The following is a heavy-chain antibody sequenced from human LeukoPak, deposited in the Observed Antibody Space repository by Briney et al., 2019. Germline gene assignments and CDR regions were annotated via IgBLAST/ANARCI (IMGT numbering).Heavy chain of an antibody. CDR2: INPNSGGT. CDR3: ARDTRMALRFLAWIPSGIDP. CDR1: GYTFTGYY. J-gene: IGHJ5*02. V-gene: IGHV1-2*02. D-gene: IGHD3-3*01. Sequence: GASVKVSCNASGYTFTGYYMHWVRQAPGQGLEWMGWINPNSGGTNYAQKFQGRVTMTRDTSISTAYMELSRLRSDDTAVYYCARDTRMALRFLAWIPSGIDPWGQGTLVTVSS.